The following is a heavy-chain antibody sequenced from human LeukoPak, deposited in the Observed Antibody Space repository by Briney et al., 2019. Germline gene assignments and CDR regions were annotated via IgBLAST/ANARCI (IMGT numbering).Heavy chain of an antibody. CDR3: ARDSRGSSLGRDY. CDR2: IIPIFGTA. D-gene: IGHD1-26*01. J-gene: IGHJ4*02. Sequence: GASVKVSCKASGGTFSSYAISWVRQAPGQGLEWMGGIIPIFGTANYAQKFQGRVTIPADESTSTAYMELSRLRSEDTAVYYCARDSRGSSLGRDYWGQGTLVTVSS. CDR1: GGTFSSYA. V-gene: IGHV1-69*13.